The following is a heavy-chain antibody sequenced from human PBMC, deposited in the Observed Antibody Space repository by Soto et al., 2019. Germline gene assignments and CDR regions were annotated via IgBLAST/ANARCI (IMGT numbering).Heavy chain of an antibody. V-gene: IGHV4-34*01. CDR2: IHHSGST. CDR1: GGCLSGYY. Sequence: SETLSLTCAVSGGCLSGYYWTWIRQTPGKWLEWIGEIHHSGSTNYKPSLKSRVSISADTSKKQFSLNLTSVTAADTAVSYCARGGGSSNYCFTRWDLDIWGQGTVVTVSS. CDR3: ARGGGSSNYCFTRWDLDI. J-gene: IGHJ3*02. D-gene: IGHD2-2*01.